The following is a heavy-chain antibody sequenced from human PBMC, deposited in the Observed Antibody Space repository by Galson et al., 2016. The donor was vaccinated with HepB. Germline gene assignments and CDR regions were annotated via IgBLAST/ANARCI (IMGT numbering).Heavy chain of an antibody. CDR1: GFTFSSYG. CDR2: ILYDGDKK. CDR3: AKGTTYYYDTGASFSGYFDS. Sequence: SLRLSCAASGFTFSSYGMHWVRQAPGKGLEWVAVILYDGDKKYYADSVKGRFTISRDNSKNTLYLQMNSLRTEDTAVFYCAKGTTYYYDTGASFSGYFDSWGQGTLVTVSS. D-gene: IGHD3-22*01. J-gene: IGHJ4*02. V-gene: IGHV3-30*18.